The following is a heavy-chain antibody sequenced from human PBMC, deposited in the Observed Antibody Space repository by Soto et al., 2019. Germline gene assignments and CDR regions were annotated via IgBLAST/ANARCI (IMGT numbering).Heavy chain of an antibody. CDR3: AQATAPGGGALDF. CDR2: ILVDGRT. Sequence: PGRSLRLSCAVSGFICSSYDMSWVRQAPGKGLEWVSTILVDGRTFYVDSVKGRFTISRDSSKNTVYLQMNSLTAGDTALYYCAQATAPGGGALDFCGQGTMVIGSS. J-gene: IGHJ3*01. CDR1: GFICSSYD. V-gene: IGHV3-23*01. D-gene: IGHD2-8*02.